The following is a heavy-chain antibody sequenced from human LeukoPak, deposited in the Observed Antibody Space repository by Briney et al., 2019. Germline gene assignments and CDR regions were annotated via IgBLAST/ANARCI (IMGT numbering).Heavy chain of an antibody. V-gene: IGHV5-51*01. CDR3: ARHSYMTATPIPDY. J-gene: IGHJ4*02. D-gene: IGHD2-21*02. Sequence: GESLKISCKGSGYAFTNYWFGWVRQMPGKGLEWMGITYPGDSDTRYSPSSQGQVTISVDKSISTAHLQWSSLKASDTAMYYCARHSYMTATPIPDYWGQGTLVTVSS. CDR2: TYPGDSDT. CDR1: GYAFTNYW.